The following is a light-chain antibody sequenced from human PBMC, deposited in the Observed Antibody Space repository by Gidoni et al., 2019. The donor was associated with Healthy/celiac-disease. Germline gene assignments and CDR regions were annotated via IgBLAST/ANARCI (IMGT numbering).Light chain of an antibody. CDR2: DTS. Sequence: QAVGTQEHSLTVSPGGTVTLNCGASTGAVPSGHSPYWFQQTPGHAPRTLIYDTSNKHSSTPARFSVSLLVGKSALTLSGAQPEDEAEYYCLLSYRGVRVFCGGTKLTVL. V-gene: IGLV7-46*01. CDR1: TGAVPSGHS. CDR3: LLSYRGVRV. J-gene: IGLJ2*01.